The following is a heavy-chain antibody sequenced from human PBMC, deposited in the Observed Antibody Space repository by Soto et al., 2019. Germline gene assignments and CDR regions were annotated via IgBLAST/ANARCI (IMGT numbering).Heavy chain of an antibody. CDR1: GFTFSSYA. CDR3: ARDHLSPISRNRLAARQENWFDP. CDR2: ISYDGSNK. Sequence: HPGGSLRLSCAASGFTFSSYAMHWVRQAPGKGLEWVAVISYDGSNKYYADSVKGRFTISRDNSKNTLYLQMNSLRAEDTAVYYCARDHLSPISRNRLAARQENWFDPWGQGTLVTVSS. J-gene: IGHJ5*02. D-gene: IGHD6-6*01. V-gene: IGHV3-30-3*01.